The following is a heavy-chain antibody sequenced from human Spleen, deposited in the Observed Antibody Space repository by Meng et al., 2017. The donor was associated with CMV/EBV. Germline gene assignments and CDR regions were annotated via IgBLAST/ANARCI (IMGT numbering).Heavy chain of an antibody. D-gene: IGHD2-21*01. J-gene: IGHJ4*02. Sequence: GESLKISCAASGFTFSNYRMHWVRQAPGKGLVWVSRINSDGSSTSYADSVKGRFTISRDNYKNTLYLQMDSLRHEDTAFYHCVKEGIRDEWPRDFDYWGQGLLVTVSS. CDR2: INSDGSST. V-gene: IGHV3-74*01. CDR1: GFTFSNYR. CDR3: VKEGIRDEWPRDFDY.